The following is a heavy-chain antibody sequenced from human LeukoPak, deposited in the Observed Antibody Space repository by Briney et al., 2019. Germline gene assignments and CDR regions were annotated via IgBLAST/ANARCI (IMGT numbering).Heavy chain of an antibody. Sequence: GGSLRLSCAASGFTFSTYWMHWVRQAPGKGLVWVSRVHGNGRSTNYADSVKGRFTISRDTAKNTLYLQMNSLRAEDTAVYFCARGPQNSYGSGTYYDGVFDNWGQGTLVTVAS. CDR3: ARGPQNSYGSGTYYDGVFDN. CDR1: GFTFSTYW. D-gene: IGHD3-10*01. J-gene: IGHJ4*02. V-gene: IGHV3-74*01. CDR2: VHGNGRST.